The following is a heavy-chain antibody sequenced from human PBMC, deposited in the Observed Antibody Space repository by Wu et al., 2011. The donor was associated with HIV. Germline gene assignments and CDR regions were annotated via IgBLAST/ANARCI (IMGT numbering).Heavy chain of an antibody. D-gene: IGHD6-19*01. CDR2: SILVTLIP. CDR3: ARTGVAGPPYFSYHMDV. J-gene: IGHJ6*03. V-gene: IGHV5-51*01. Sequence: IGWVRQMPGKGLEYWGSSILVTLIPDTSPSFQVQVTISADKSISTAYLQWSSLKASDTAMYYCARTGVAGPPYFSYHMDVWGKGTTVTVSS.